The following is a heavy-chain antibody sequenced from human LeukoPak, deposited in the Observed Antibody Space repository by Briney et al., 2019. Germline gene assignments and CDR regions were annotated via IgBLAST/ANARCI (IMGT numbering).Heavy chain of an antibody. D-gene: IGHD3-10*02. Sequence: GGSLRLSCAASGFIFDDYAMHWVRQAPGKGLEWVSGISWNSGDIVYADSVKGRFTISRDNAKNSLYLQMNSLRAEDTAVYYCAELGITMIGGVWGKGTTVTISS. J-gene: IGHJ6*04. CDR3: AELGITMIGGV. CDR1: GFIFDDYA. CDR2: ISWNSGDI. V-gene: IGHV3-9*01.